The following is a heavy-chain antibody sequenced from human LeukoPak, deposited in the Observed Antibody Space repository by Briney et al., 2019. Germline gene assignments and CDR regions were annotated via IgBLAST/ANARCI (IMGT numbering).Heavy chain of an antibody. CDR3: ARGRDPGFYYGMDV. Sequence: GGSLRLSCAASGFTSSSYSMNWVRQAPGKGLEWVSSISSSSYIYYADSVKGRFTISRDNAKNSLYLQMNSLRAEDTAVYYCARGRDPGFYYGMDVWGQGTTVTVSS. V-gene: IGHV3-21*01. D-gene: IGHD2-21*02. J-gene: IGHJ6*02. CDR1: GFTSSSYS. CDR2: ISSSSYI.